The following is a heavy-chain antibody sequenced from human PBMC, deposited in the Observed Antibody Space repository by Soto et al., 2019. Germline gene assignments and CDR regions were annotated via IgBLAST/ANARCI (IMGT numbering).Heavy chain of an antibody. D-gene: IGHD6-25*01. CDR2: VNPTGGST. CDR1: GYTFTSYY. V-gene: IGHV1-46*03. CDR3: ARHLAAGDS. Sequence: QVQLVQSGAEVKKPGASVRVSCKASGYTFTSYYIHWVRQAPGQGLAWMAIVNPTGGSTNYAQKFQGRVTVTFDTSTSTVFMERNSRRYEDTAVYYCARHLAAGDSWGQGTLVTVSS. J-gene: IGHJ4*02.